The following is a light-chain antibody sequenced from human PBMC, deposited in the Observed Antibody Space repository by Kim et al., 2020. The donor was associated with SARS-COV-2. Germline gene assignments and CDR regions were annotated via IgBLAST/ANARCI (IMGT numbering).Light chain of an antibody. V-gene: IGLV2-14*03. J-gene: IGLJ1*01. CDR1: SSDGGGYNY. Sequence: GQSNTMSCTGTSSDGGGYNYVSWYQQHPGKAPKLLIYDVNKRPAGVSNRFTGSKSGNTASLTSSGLHAEDEADYYCSSFTTTYTYVFGTGTKVTVL. CDR2: DVN. CDR3: SSFTTTYTYV.